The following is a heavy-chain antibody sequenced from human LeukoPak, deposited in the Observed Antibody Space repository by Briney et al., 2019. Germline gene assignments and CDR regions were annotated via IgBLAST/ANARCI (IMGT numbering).Heavy chain of an antibody. D-gene: IGHD3-3*01. CDR1: GFTFSSYS. J-gene: IGHJ6*02. CDR3: AKAADFWSGYLAGFYGMDV. CDR2: ISGSGGST. Sequence: GGSLRLSCAASGFTFSSYSMNWVRQAPGKGLEWVSAISGSGGSTYYADSVKGRFTISRDNSKNTLYLQMNSLRAEDTAVYYCAKAADFWSGYLAGFYGMDVWGQGTTVTVSS. V-gene: IGHV3-23*01.